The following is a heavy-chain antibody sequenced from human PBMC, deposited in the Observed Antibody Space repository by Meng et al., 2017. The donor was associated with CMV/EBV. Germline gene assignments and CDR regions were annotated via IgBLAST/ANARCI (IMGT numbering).Heavy chain of an antibody. CDR3: ASGRERELLSVY. Sequence: CAAPGIISRSNTMNWVCQATGKGLEWVSSISGGTYIYYADSVKGRFTISRDNAKNSLYLQMNSLRPEDTAIYYCASGRERELLSVYWGQGTLVTVSS. D-gene: IGHD2/OR15-2a*01. CDR2: ISGGTYI. J-gene: IGHJ4*02. V-gene: IGHV3-21*01. CDR1: GIISRSNT.